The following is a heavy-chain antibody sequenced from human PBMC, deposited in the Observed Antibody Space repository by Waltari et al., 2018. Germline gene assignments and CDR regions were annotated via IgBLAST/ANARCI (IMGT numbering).Heavy chain of an antibody. D-gene: IGHD3-10*01. J-gene: IGHJ4*02. CDR3: ARDSLSDYYGSGSYYNAYFDY. V-gene: IGHV4-59*11. CDR2: IYYSGST. CDR1: GGSISSHY. Sequence: QVQLQESGPGLVKPSETLSLTCTVYGGSISSHYWSWIRQPPGKGPEWIGYIYYSGSTNYNPSLKSRVTISVDTSKNQFSLKLSSVTAADTAVYYCARDSLSDYYGSGSYYNAYFDYWGQGTLVTVSS.